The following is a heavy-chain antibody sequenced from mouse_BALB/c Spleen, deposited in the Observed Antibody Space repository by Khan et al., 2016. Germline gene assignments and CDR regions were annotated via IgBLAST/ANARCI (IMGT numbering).Heavy chain of an antibody. CDR1: GFTFSDYY. Sequence: EVELVESGGGLVKPGGSLKLSCAASGFTFSDYYMYWVRQTPAQRLEWVATISDGGSYTYYPDSVKGRFTISRDNAKNNLYLQMSSLKSEDTAMYCGAREGLRRGFAYWGQGTLVTVSA. J-gene: IGHJ3*01. CDR2: ISDGGSYT. D-gene: IGHD2-4*01. CDR3: AREGLRRGFAY. V-gene: IGHV5-4*02.